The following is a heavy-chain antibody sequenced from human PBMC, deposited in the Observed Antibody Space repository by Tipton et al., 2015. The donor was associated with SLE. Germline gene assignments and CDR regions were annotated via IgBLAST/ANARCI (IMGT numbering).Heavy chain of an antibody. CDR3: ARVIVGALDS. CDR1: GGSISSYY. J-gene: IGHJ4*02. Sequence: TLSLTCTVSGGSISSYYWSWIRQPPGKGLEWIGYIYYSGSTNYNPSLKSRVTISVDTSKNQFSLKLSSVAAADTAVYYCARVIVGALDSWGQGTLVTVSS. V-gene: IGHV4-59*01. CDR2: IYYSGST. D-gene: IGHD1-26*01.